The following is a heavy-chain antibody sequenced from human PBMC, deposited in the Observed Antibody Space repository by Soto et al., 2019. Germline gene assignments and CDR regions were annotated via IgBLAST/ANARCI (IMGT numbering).Heavy chain of an antibody. V-gene: IGHV5-10-1*01. CDR2: IDPSDSYT. J-gene: IGHJ6*02. Sequence: GESLKISCQVSGYSFTRHWISWLRQMPGKVLEWMGRIDPSDSYTKYSPSFQGHVTISADKSISTAYLQWSSLKASDTATYYCERPGAVAGHSRLDLWGQVISVPVXS. D-gene: IGHD6-19*01. CDR1: GYSFTRHW. CDR3: ERPGAVAGHSRLDL.